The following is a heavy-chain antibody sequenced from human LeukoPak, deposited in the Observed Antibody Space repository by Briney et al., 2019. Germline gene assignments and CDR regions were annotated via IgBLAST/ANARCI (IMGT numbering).Heavy chain of an antibody. CDR2: IHYSGST. Sequence: PSETLSLTCTVSGGSISSYYWSWIRQPPGKGLEWIGYIHYSGSTKYNPSLKSRVTISVDMSKKQFSLKLSSVTAADTAVYYCARASGYSYGTYFDYWGQGTLVTASS. J-gene: IGHJ4*02. D-gene: IGHD5-18*01. CDR3: ARASGYSYGTYFDY. CDR1: GGSISSYY. V-gene: IGHV4-59*01.